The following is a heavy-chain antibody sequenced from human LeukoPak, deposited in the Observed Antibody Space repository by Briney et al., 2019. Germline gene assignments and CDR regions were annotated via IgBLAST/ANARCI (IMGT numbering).Heavy chain of an antibody. Sequence: SETLSLTCTVSGGSISSSSYYWGWIRQPPGKGLEWIGSIYYSGSTYYNPSLKSRVTISVDTSKNQFSLKLSSVTAADTAVYYCARDATIFGVVTQYYFDYWGQGTLVTVSS. CDR1: GGSISSSSYY. D-gene: IGHD3-3*01. CDR3: ARDATIFGVVTQYYFDY. V-gene: IGHV4-39*07. J-gene: IGHJ4*02. CDR2: IYYSGST.